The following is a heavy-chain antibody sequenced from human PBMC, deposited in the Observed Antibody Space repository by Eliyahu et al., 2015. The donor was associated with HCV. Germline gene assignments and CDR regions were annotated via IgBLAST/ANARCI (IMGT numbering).Heavy chain of an antibody. CDR3: ATPGDYGDYSAGWYFDL. J-gene: IGHJ2*01. CDR2: IYHSGST. D-gene: IGHD4-17*01. CDR1: GYSISSGYY. V-gene: IGHV4-38-2*02. Sequence: QVQLQESGPGLVKPSETLSLTCTVSGYSISSGYYWGWIRQPPGKGLEWIGSIYHSGSTYYNPSLKSRVTISVDTSKNQFSLKLSSVTAADTAVYYCATPGDYGDYSAGWYFDLWGRGTLVTVSS.